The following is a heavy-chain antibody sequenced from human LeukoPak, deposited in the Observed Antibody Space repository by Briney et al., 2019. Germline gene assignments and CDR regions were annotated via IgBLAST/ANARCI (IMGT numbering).Heavy chain of an antibody. Sequence: PGGSLRLSCAASGFTFSSYWMSWVRQVPGKGLEWVSLLHSGGTTHYADSVKGRFTISRHSSKNTLDLQMKSLRPEDTAIYYCARLRTSFWYFDLWGRGTLVTVSS. CDR1: GFTFSSYW. V-gene: IGHV3-53*04. D-gene: IGHD3/OR15-3a*01. J-gene: IGHJ2*01. CDR2: LHSGGTT. CDR3: ARLRTSFWYFDL.